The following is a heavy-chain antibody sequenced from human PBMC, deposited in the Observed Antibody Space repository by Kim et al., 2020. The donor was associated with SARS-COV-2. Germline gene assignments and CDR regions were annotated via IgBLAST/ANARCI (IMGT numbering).Heavy chain of an antibody. CDR3: AKDRGVGATTNWYFDL. J-gene: IGHJ2*01. CDR1: GFTFSSYA. CDR2: ISGSGGST. V-gene: IGHV3-23*01. D-gene: IGHD1-26*01. Sequence: GGSLRLSCAASGFTFSSYAMSWVRQAPGKGLEWVSAISGSGGSTYYADSVKGRFTISRDNSKNTLYLQMNSLRAEDTAVYYCAKDRGVGATTNWYFDLWGRGTLVTVSS.